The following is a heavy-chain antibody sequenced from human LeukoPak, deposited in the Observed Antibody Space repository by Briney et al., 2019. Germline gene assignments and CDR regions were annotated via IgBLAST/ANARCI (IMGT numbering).Heavy chain of an antibody. V-gene: IGHV3-66*01. CDR1: GFTFSSYE. J-gene: IGHJ6*02. D-gene: IGHD3-10*01. Sequence: GGSLRLSCAASGFTFSSYEMNWVRQAPGKGLEWVSLIYSDGSTYYADSVKGRFTISRDNSKNTLYLQMNSLRAEDTALYYCAREPYGSGDVWGQGTTVTVSS. CDR2: IYSDGST. CDR3: AREPYGSGDV.